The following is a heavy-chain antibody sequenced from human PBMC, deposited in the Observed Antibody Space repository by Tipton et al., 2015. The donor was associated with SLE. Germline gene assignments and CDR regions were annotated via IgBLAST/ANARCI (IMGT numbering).Heavy chain of an antibody. CDR3: VKVGGAMVRGVLDY. D-gene: IGHD3-10*01. CDR2: IRYDGSNK. V-gene: IGHV3-30*02. CDR1: GFTFSSYG. Sequence: SLRLSCAASGFTFSSYGMHWVRQAPGKGLEWVAFIRYDGSNKYYADSVKGRFTISRDNSKNTLYLQMNSLRAEDTAVYYCVKVGGAMVRGVLDYWGQGTLVTVSS. J-gene: IGHJ4*02.